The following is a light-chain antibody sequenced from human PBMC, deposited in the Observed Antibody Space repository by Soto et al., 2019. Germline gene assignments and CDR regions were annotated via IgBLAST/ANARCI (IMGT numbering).Light chain of an antibody. V-gene: IGKV3-15*01. CDR1: QSISSD. CDR2: GAS. Sequence: EVVMTQSPATLSVSPGERATLSCRASQSISSDLAWYQQKPGQAPRLLIYGASTRASDIPARFSGSGSGTEVNLTISSLQSEDVAVYYCQQYNNWPPWTFGQGTKVEFK. CDR3: QQYNNWPPWT. J-gene: IGKJ1*01.